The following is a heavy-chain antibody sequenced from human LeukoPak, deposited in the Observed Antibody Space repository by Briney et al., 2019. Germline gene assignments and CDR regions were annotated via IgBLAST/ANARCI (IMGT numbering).Heavy chain of an antibody. V-gene: IGHV5-51*01. CDR3: ARHQYYYDSSGNYGWFDS. CDR1: GFNFTAYW. CDR2: SHPINSDT. Sequence: GESLKISCKGSGFNFTAYWIAWVRQMPGKGLEWMEISHPINSDTKYSPSFQGQVTISADKSSSPAYLQWNSLKASDTAMYYCARHQYYYDSSGNYGWFDSWGQGTLVTVSS. D-gene: IGHD3-22*01. J-gene: IGHJ5*01.